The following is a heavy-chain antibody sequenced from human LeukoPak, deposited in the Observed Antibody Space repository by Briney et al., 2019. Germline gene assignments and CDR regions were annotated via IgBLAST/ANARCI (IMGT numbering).Heavy chain of an antibody. D-gene: IGHD3-10*01. CDR3: VKDMVQRNGIFDPFDI. J-gene: IGHJ3*02. V-gene: IGHV3-23*01. CDR1: GFIFSNYA. CDR2: IEGDGSAS. Sequence: PGGPLRLSCAVSGFIFSNYAMTWVRQAPGKGLEWVSSIEGDGSASYYADSVKGRFAISRDDPKNTLYLQLTSLRVEDTAIYFCVKDMVQRNGIFDPFDIWGQGTMVTVSS.